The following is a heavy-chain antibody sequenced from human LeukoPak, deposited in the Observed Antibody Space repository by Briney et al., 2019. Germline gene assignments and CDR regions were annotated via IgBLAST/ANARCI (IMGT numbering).Heavy chain of an antibody. CDR3: AELGITMIGGV. Sequence: GGSLRLSCAASGFTFSSYAMSWVRQAPGKGLGWVSAISGSGGSTYYADSVKGRFTISRDNSKNAVFLQMNSLRAEDTAVYYCAELGITMIGGVWGKGTTVTISS. CDR1: GFTFSSYA. D-gene: IGHD3-10*02. V-gene: IGHV3-23*01. J-gene: IGHJ6*04. CDR2: ISGSGGST.